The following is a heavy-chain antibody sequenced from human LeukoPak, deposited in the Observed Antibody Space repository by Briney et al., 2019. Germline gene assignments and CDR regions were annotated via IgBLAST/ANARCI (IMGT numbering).Heavy chain of an antibody. CDR2: MNLYSGDT. Sequence: ASVKVSCKASGYSFTSNDINWVRQAAGQGLEWMGWMNLYSGDTDYARKFQGRITMTRDTSMTTVFMELSSLRSDDTAIYFCARHLRNTPMIILAYWGQGTQVTVSS. CDR3: ARHLRNTPMIILAY. V-gene: IGHV1-8*01. D-gene: IGHD5-18*01. J-gene: IGHJ4*02. CDR1: GYSFTSND.